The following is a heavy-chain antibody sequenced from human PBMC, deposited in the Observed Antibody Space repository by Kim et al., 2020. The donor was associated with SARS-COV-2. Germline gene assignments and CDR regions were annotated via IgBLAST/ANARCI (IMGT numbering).Heavy chain of an antibody. D-gene: IGHD5-12*01. V-gene: IGHV1-69*13. CDR1: GGTFSSYT. J-gene: IGHJ4*02. CDR2: IIPIFGTA. CDR3: ARDSREMATITFRLRTEVGFDY. Sequence: SVKVSCKASGGTFSSYTINWVRQAPGQGLEWMGGIIPIFGTANYAQKFQGRVTITADESTSTAYMELRSLRSEDTAVYYCARDSREMATITFRLRTEVGFDYWGQGTLVTVSS.